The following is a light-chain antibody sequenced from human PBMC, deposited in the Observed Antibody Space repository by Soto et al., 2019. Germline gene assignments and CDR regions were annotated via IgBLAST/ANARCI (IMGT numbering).Light chain of an antibody. J-gene: IGKJ4*01. CDR2: DAS. CDR1: HSVSSD. Sequence: EIVLTQSPVTLSLSPGERATLSCRASHSVSSDLLWYQQKPGQSPRLLISDASNRSTGIPARFSGSGSGTDFILTISSLEPEYFAVYYCQQRNRWPLTFGGGTRVEIK. V-gene: IGKV3-11*01. CDR3: QQRNRWPLT.